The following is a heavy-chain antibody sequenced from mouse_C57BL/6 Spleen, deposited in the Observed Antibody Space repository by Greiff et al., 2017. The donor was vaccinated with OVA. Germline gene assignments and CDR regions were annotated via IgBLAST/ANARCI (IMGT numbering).Heavy chain of an antibody. CDR3: TREGYGSSYEAMDY. CDR1: GFTFSSYA. J-gene: IGHJ4*01. Sequence: DVMLVESGEGLVKPGGSLKLSCAASGFTFSSYAMSWVRQTPEKRLEWVAYISSGGDYIYYADTVKGRVTISRDNARNTLYLQMSSLKSEDTAMYYCTREGYGSSYEAMDYWGQGTSVTVSS. V-gene: IGHV5-9-1*02. CDR2: ISSGGDYI. D-gene: IGHD1-1*01.